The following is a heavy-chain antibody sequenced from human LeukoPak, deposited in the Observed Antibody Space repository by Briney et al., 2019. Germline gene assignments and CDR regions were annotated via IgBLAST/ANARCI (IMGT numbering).Heavy chain of an antibody. CDR2: MNPNSGNT. Sequence: ASVKVSCKASGYTFTSYDINWVRQATGQGLEWMGWMNPNSGNTGYAQKFQGRVTMTRNTSISTAYMELSSLRSEDTAMYYCAYGGYSYGEFDYWGQGTLVTVSS. J-gene: IGHJ4*02. CDR3: AYGGYSYGEFDY. D-gene: IGHD5-18*01. CDR1: GYTFTSYD. V-gene: IGHV1-8*01.